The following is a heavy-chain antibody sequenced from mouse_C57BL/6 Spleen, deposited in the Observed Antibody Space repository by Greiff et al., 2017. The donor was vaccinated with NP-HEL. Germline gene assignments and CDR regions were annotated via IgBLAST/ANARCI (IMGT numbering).Heavy chain of an antibody. V-gene: IGHV1-19*01. J-gene: IGHJ1*03. CDR3: ARDYYGSSYVGYFDV. D-gene: IGHD1-1*01. CDR1: GYTFTDYY. CDR2: INPYNGGT. Sequence: VQLQQSGPVLVKPGASVKMSCKASGYTFTDYYMNWVKQSHGKSLEWIGVINPYNGGTSYNQKFKGKATLTVDKSSSTAYMELNSLTSEDSAVYYCARDYYGSSYVGYFDVWGTGTTVTVSS.